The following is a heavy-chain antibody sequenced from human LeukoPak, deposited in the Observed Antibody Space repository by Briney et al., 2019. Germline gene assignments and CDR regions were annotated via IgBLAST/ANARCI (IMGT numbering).Heavy chain of an antibody. D-gene: IGHD2-2*01. V-gene: IGHV5-51*01. Sequence: NRGESLKISCRGSGYSFTTYWIGWVRQMPGKGLEWMGIIYPGDSDARYTPSFQGQVTMSVDKSMKTAYLQWSSLKASDTAMYYCARRQGCSSTSCPPDYWGQGTLVTVSP. J-gene: IGHJ4*02. CDR1: GYSFTTYW. CDR3: ARRQGCSSTSCPPDY. CDR2: IYPGDSDA.